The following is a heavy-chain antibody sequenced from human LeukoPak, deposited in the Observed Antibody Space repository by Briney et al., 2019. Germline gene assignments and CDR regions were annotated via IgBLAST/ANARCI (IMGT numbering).Heavy chain of an antibody. CDR3: ARGYYYGSGSWSSFYYYYGMDV. Sequence: SETLSLTCTVSGGSISSGDYYWSWIRQPPGKGLEWIGYIYYSGSTYYNPSLKSRVTISVDTSKDQFSLKLSSVTAADTAVYYCARGYYYGSGSWSSFYYYYGMDVWGQGTTVTVSS. CDR2: IYYSGST. CDR1: GGSISSGDYY. J-gene: IGHJ6*02. V-gene: IGHV4-30-4*01. D-gene: IGHD3-10*01.